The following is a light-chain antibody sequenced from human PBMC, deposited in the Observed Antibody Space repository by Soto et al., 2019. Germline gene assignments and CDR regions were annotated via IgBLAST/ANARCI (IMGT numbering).Light chain of an antibody. CDR1: QSISTW. CDR2: KAS. Sequence: DIQMTQSPSTLSESVGDRVTITCRASQSISTWLAWYQQKPGKAPKLLIYKASSLEGGVPSRFSGSGSGTEFNITISSLQPDDFATYYCQQYNNYPLTFGGGTTVDIK. J-gene: IGKJ4*01. CDR3: QQYNNYPLT. V-gene: IGKV1-5*03.